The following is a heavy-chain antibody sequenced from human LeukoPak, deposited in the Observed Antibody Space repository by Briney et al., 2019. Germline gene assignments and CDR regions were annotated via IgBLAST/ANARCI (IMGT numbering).Heavy chain of an antibody. J-gene: IGHJ4*02. CDR2: ISSSSSYI. Sequence: GGSLRLSCAASGFTFSSYSMNWVRQAPGKGLEWVSSISSSSSYIYYADSVKGRFTISRDDAKNSLYLQMNSLRAEDTAVYYCARDLVGYSSRNSDYWGQGTLVTVSS. V-gene: IGHV3-21*01. D-gene: IGHD6-13*01. CDR1: GFTFSSYS. CDR3: ARDLVGYSSRNSDY.